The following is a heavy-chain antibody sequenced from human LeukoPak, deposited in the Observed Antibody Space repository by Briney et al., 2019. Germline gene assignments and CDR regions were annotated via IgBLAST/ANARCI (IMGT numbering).Heavy chain of an antibody. CDR1: GGSVSSGSYY. V-gene: IGHV4-61*01. J-gene: IGHJ6*02. CDR2: VYNSGTT. CDR3: ARGAVVNGLDV. D-gene: IGHD5-18*01. Sequence: SETLSLTCTVSGGSVSSGSYYWSWIRQPPGTRLEWIGYVYNSGTTNYNPSFKSRVTMSVDTSKNQFSLKLSSVTAADTAVYYCARGAVVNGLDVWGQGTRVTVSS.